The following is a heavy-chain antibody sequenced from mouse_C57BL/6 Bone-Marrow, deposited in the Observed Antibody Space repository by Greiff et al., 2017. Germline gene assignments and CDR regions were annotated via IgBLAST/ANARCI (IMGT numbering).Heavy chain of an antibody. D-gene: IGHD1-1*01. CDR1: GYTFTSYW. CDR3: SRPFYYGSSRGFDY. Sequence: QVQLQQPGAELVKPGASVKLSCKASGYTFTSYWMHWVKQRPGQGLEWIGMIHPNSGSTNYNEKFKSKATLTVDKSSSTAYMQLSSLTSEDSAVYYRSRPFYYGSSRGFDYWGQGTTLTVSS. J-gene: IGHJ2*01. CDR2: IHPNSGST. V-gene: IGHV1-64*01.